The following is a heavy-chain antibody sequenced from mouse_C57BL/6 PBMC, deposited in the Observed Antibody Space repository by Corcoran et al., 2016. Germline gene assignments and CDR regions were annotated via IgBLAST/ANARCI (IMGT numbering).Heavy chain of an antibody. CDR3: ARTTVVHCDY. V-gene: IGHV9-3*01. D-gene: IGHD1-1*01. CDR1: GYTFTTYG. J-gene: IGHJ2*01. CDR2: INTYSGVP. Sequence: QILLVQSGPELKKPGETVKISCKASGYTFTTYGMSWVKQAPGKGLKWMGWINTYSGVPTYADDFKGRFAFSLETSASTAYLQINNLKNEDTATYFCARTTVVHCDYWGQGTTLTVSS.